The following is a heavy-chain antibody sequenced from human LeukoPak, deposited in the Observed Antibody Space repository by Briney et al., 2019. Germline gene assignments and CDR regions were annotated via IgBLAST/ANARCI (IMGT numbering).Heavy chain of an antibody. V-gene: IGHV4-31*03. CDR1: GGSISSGGYY. D-gene: IGHD3-10*01. CDR2: IYYSGST. J-gene: IGHJ6*02. Sequence: SETLSLTCTVSGGSISSGGYYWSWIRQHPGKGLEWIVYIYYSGSTYYNPSLKSRVTISVDTSKNQFSLKLSSVTAADTAVYYCARAPLLGFGELAGYYYGMDVWGQGTTVTVSS. CDR3: ARAPLLGFGELAGYYYGMDV.